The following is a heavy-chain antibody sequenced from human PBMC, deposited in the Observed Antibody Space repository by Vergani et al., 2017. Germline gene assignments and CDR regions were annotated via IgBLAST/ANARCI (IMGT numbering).Heavy chain of an antibody. CDR1: GFSLSTSGMC. V-gene: IGHV2-70*15. D-gene: IGHD3-10*01. Sequence: QVTLRESGPALVKPTQTLTLTCTFSGFSLSTSGMCVSWIRQPPGKALEWLARIDWDDDKYYSTSLKTRLTISKDTSKNQVVLTMTNMDPVDTATYYCARVLWFGDNYGVDVWGQGTTVTVSS. CDR2: IDWDDDK. J-gene: IGHJ6*02. CDR3: ARVLWFGDNYGVDV.